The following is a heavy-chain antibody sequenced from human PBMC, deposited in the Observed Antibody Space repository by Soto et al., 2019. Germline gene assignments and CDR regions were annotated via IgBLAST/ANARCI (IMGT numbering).Heavy chain of an antibody. Sequence: SETLSLTCTVSGGSISSGGYYRSWIRQHPGKGLEWIGYIYYSGSTYYNPSLKSRVTISVDTSKNQFSLKLSSVTAADTAVYYCARAIHGGGATYYFDNWGQGTLVTVSS. CDR1: GGSISSGGYY. J-gene: IGHJ4*02. CDR3: ARAIHGGGATYYFDN. CDR2: IYYSGST. V-gene: IGHV4-31*03. D-gene: IGHD1-26*01.